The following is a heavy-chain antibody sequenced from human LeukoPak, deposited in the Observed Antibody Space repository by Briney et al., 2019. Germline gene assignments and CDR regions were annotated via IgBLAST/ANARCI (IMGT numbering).Heavy chain of an antibody. CDR2: IYYSGST. CDR1: GGSISSYY. Sequence: SETLYLTCTVSGGSISSYYWSWIRQPPGKGLEWIGYIYYSGSTNYNPSLKSRVTISVDTSKNQFSLKLSSVTAADTAVYYCARQNYGDAFDIWGQGTMVTVSS. CDR3: ARQNYGDAFDI. D-gene: IGHD3-16*01. V-gene: IGHV4-59*01. J-gene: IGHJ3*02.